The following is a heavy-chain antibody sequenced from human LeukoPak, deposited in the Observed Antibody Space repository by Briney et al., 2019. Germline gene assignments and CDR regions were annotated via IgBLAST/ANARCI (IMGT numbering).Heavy chain of an antibody. CDR1: GFTFSSYS. D-gene: IGHD3-10*01. V-gene: IGHV3-21*01. CDR3: ARDQGGSGGN. CDR2: ISSSGTYI. J-gene: IGHJ4*02. Sequence: GGSLRPSCAASGFTFSSYSMHWVRQAPWKGLEWVSSISSSGTYIYYADSVKGRFTISRDNAKNSVHLQTNSLRAEDTAVYYCARDQGGSGGNWGQGTLVTVS.